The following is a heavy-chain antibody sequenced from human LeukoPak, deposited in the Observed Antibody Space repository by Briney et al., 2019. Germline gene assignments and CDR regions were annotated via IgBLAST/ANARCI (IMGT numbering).Heavy chain of an antibody. J-gene: IGHJ5*01. CDR2: INHSGSI. CDR3: ARGRVVGDYVIDS. V-gene: IGHV4-34*01. CDR1: GGSFSDYY. Sequence: PSETLSLTCAAYGGSFSDYYWSWIRQPPGKGLEGIGEINHSGSINYNPSLKSRVTMSVDTSKNQFSLKLTSMPAADTALYYCARGRVVGDYVIDSWGQGTLVTVSS. D-gene: IGHD4-17*01.